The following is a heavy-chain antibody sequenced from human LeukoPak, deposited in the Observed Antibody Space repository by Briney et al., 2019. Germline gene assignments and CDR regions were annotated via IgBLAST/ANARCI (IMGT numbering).Heavy chain of an antibody. CDR3: ARFFYYDSSGYLRYFDY. CDR1: GGSISSGGYY. CDR2: ISYSGST. Sequence: PSETLSLTCTVSGGSISSGGYYWSWIRQYPGKGLEWIGYISYSGSTYCNPSLKSRVTISVDTSKNQFSLKLSSVTAADTAVYYCARFFYYDSSGYLRYFDYRGQGTLVTVSS. J-gene: IGHJ4*02. D-gene: IGHD3-22*01. V-gene: IGHV4-31*03.